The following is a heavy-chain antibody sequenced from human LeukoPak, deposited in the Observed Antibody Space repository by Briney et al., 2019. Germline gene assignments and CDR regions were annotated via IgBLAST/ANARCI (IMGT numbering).Heavy chain of an antibody. D-gene: IGHD6-13*01. V-gene: IGHV4-59*08. CDR3: ARHPGIAAAGH. CDR2: IYYSGST. Sequence: PSETLSLTCTVSGGSINNYYWRWIRQPPRKGLEWVGYIYYSGSTNYNPSLESRVTISLDTSKNQFSLKLSSVTAADTAVYYCARHPGIAAAGHWGQGTLVTVSS. J-gene: IGHJ4*02. CDR1: GGSINNYY.